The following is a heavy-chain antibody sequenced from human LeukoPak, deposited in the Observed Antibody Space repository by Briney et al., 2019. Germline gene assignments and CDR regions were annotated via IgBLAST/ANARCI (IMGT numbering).Heavy chain of an antibody. Sequence: SETLSLTCTVSGGSISSYYWSWIRQPPGKGLEWIGYIYYSGSTNYNPSLKSRVTISVDTSKNQFSLKLSSVTAADTAVYYCASLATCSGGSCYSLNWYFDLWGRGTLVTVSS. CDR2: IYYSGST. CDR3: ASLATCSGGSCYSLNWYFDL. CDR1: GGSISSYY. V-gene: IGHV4-59*08. J-gene: IGHJ2*01. D-gene: IGHD2-15*01.